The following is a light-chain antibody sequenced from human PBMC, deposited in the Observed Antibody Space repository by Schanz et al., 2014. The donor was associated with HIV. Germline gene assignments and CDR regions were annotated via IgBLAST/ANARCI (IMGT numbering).Light chain of an antibody. CDR3: AAWDDSPNGPWV. CDR1: SSNIGSNT. CDR2: SNN. Sequence: QSVLTQPPSASGPPGQRVTISCSGSSSNIGSNTVNWYQQLPGTAPKLLIYSNNQRPSGVPDRFSGSKSGTSASLAISGLQSEDEADYYCAAWDDSPNGPWVFGGGTKLTVL. V-gene: IGLV1-44*01. J-gene: IGLJ3*02.